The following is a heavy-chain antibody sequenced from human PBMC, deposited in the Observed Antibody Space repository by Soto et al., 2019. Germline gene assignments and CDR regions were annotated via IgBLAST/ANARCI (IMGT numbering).Heavy chain of an antibody. Sequence: SETLSLTFTVSGGSISSYYWSWIRQHPGKGLEWIGYIYYSGSTNYNPSLKSRVTISVDTSKHQFSLKLSSVTAADTAVYYCAGGGSGSRYYFDCWGQGTLVTVSS. CDR2: IYYSGST. J-gene: IGHJ4*02. D-gene: IGHD3-22*01. CDR1: GGSISSYY. V-gene: IGHV4-59*01. CDR3: AGGGSGSRYYFDC.